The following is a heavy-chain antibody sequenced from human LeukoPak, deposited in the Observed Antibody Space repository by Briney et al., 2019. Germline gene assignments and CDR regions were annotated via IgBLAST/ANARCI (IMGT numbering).Heavy chain of an antibody. J-gene: IGHJ5*02. V-gene: IGHV4-30-4*08. D-gene: IGHD2-15*01. Sequence: SETLSLTCTVSGGSISSGDSYWSWIRQPPGKGLEWLGYMRYSGSSYYNPSLRSRVTISVDASKNQYSLKLSSVTAADTAVYYCARVKDCSSVSCYWWFDPWGQGTLVTVSS. CDR2: MRYSGSS. CDR3: ARVKDCSSVSCYWWFDP. CDR1: GGSISSGDSY.